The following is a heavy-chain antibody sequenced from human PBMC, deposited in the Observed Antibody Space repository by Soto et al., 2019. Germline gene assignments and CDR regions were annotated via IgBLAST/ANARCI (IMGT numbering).Heavy chain of an antibody. D-gene: IGHD3-3*01. CDR1: GFTFSSYS. CDR2: ISSSSSTI. V-gene: IGHV3-48*02. CDR3: ARETAYDFWSGYLGIFGMDV. Sequence: PGGSLRLSCAASGFTFSSYSMNWVRQAPGKGLEWVSYISSSSSTIYYADSVKGRFTISRDNAKNSLYLQMNSLRDEDTAVYYCARETAYDFWSGYLGIFGMDVWGQGTTVTVSS. J-gene: IGHJ6*02.